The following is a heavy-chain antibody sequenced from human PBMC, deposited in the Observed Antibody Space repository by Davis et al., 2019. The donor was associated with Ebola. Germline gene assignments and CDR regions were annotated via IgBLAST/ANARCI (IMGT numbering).Heavy chain of an antibody. CDR1: GYTFTSYY. Sequence: ASVKVSCKASGYTFTSYYIHWVRQAPGQGLEWMGIINPTGGTTTYAQKFQGRVTMTRDTSTSTVYMEVSSLRSEDTAVYYCARATYGSSWYWFDPWGPGTLVTVSS. CDR2: INPTGGTT. D-gene: IGHD6-13*01. J-gene: IGHJ5*02. V-gene: IGHV1-46*01. CDR3: ARATYGSSWYWFDP.